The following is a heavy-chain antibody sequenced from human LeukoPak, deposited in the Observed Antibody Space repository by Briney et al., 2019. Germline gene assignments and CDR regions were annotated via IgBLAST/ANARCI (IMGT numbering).Heavy chain of an antibody. D-gene: IGHD4-17*01. J-gene: IGHJ4*02. CDR2: INAGNGNT. Sequence: VASVKVSCKASGYTFTSYAMHWVRQAPGQRLEWMGWINAGNGNTKYSQKFQGRVTITRDTSASIAYMELSSLRSEDTAVYYCAREEMTTVTPIDYWGQGTLVTVSS. V-gene: IGHV1-3*01. CDR3: AREEMTTVTPIDY. CDR1: GYTFTSYA.